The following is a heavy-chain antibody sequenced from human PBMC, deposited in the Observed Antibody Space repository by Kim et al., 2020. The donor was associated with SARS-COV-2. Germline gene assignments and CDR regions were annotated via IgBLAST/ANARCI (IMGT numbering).Heavy chain of an antibody. CDR3: AKWGYSETTGPSHYYYYGMDV. Sequence: GGSLRLSCAASGFTFSTYTMTWGRQAPGKGLEWVSAISGGGDVTTYAASVKGRFTISRDNSKNTLYLQMNTLRVEDAAVYYCAKWGYSETTGPSHYYYYGMDVWGQGTTVTVSS. V-gene: IGHV3-23*01. J-gene: IGHJ6*02. CDR1: GFTFSTYT. CDR2: ISGGGDVT. D-gene: IGHD5-18*01.